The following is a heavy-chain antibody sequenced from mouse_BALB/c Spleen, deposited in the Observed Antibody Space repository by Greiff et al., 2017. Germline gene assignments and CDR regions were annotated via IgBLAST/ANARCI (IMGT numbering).Heavy chain of an antibody. D-gene: IGHD2-2*01. J-gene: IGHJ3*01. CDR2: ISYSGST. V-gene: IGHV3-2*02. Sequence: EVQLQQSGPGLVKPSQSLSLTCTVTGYSITSDYAWNWIRQFPGNKLEWMGYISYSGSTSYNPSLKSRISITRDTSKNQFFLQLNSVTTEDTATYYCARTGYGYDFAYWGQGTLVTVSA. CDR1: GYSITSDYA. CDR3: ARTGYGYDFAY.